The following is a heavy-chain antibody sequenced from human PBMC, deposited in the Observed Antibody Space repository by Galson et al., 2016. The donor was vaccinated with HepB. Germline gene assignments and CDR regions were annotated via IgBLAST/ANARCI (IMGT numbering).Heavy chain of an antibody. V-gene: IGHV3-23*01. Sequence: SLRLSCAASGFTFSTYALNWVRQAPGKGLEWASAISDSGGSTYYADSVKGRFTISRDKSKNTLYLQMNSLRAEDTAVYYCAKEHSGYFDYWGQGTLVTVSS. J-gene: IGHJ4*02. CDR1: GFTFSTYA. CDR3: AKEHSGYFDY. D-gene: IGHD6-19*01. CDR2: ISDSGGST.